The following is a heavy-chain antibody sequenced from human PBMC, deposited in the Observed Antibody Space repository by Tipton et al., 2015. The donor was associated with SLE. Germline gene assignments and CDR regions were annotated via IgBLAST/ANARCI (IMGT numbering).Heavy chain of an antibody. V-gene: IGHV3-74*03. CDR3: ARIPRISRPYYMDV. D-gene: IGHD2/OR15-2a*01. Sequence: SLRLSCAASGFTFSSYGMHWVRQAPGKGLVWVSRINSYGSSTTYADSVKGRFTISRDNAKNTLHLQMNILRADDTAVYYCARIPRISRPYYMDVWGKGTAVTVSS. J-gene: IGHJ6*03. CDR1: GFTFSSYG. CDR2: INSYGSST.